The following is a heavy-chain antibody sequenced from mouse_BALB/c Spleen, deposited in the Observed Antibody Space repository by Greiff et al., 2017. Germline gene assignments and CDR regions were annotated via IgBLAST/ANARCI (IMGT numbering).Heavy chain of an antibody. Sequence: EVQGVESGGGLVQPGGSRKLSCAASGFTFSDYGMAWVRQAPGKGPEWVAFISNLAYSIYYADTVTGRFTISRENAKNTLYLEMSSLRSEDTAMYYCAREPMDYWGQGTSVTVSS. CDR3: AREPMDY. CDR1: GFTFSDYG. CDR2: ISNLAYSI. J-gene: IGHJ4*01. V-gene: IGHV5-15*02.